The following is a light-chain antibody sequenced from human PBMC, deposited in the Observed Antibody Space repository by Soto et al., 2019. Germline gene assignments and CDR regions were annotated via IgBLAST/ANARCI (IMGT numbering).Light chain of an antibody. CDR2: AVS. CDR3: HQVNTYPLT. V-gene: IGKV1-9*01. Sequence: DIQLTQSPSFLSASVGDRVTITCRASQGISRYLAWYQQKPGKAPKLLSYAVSTLQSGVPSRFSGSGSGSEVSLTISNLQPEDFATYYCHQVNTYPLTFGGGTTVEIK. CDR1: QGISRY. J-gene: IGKJ4*01.